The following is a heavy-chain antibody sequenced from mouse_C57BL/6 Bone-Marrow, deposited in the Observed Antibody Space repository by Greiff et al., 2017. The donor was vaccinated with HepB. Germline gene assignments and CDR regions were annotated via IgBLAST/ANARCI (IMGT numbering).Heavy chain of an antibody. V-gene: IGHV2-2*01. D-gene: IGHD1-1*01. J-gene: IGHJ4*01. CDR3: ATSYGSSPYYAMDY. CDR2: IWSGGST. CDR1: GFSLTSYG. Sequence: VQLQQSGPGLVQPSQSLSITCTVSGFSLTSYGLHWVRQSPGKGLEWLGVIWSGGSTDYNAAFISRLSISKDNSKSQVFFKMNSLQADDTAIYYCATSYGSSPYYAMDYWGQGTSVTVSS.